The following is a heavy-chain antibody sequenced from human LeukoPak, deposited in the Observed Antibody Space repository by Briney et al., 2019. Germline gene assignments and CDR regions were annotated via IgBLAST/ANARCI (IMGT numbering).Heavy chain of an antibody. CDR1: GGSIITGSYY. V-gene: IGHV4-39*01. CDR3: ARVLLYDYVRGSYPQGPDY. CDR2: IYYSGST. D-gene: IGHD3-16*02. Sequence: PSETLSLTCTVSGGSIITGSYYWGWIRQPPGKGLEWIGSIYYSGSTDYNPSLKSRVTISVDTSKNQFSLKLTSVTAADTAVYYCARVLLYDYVRGSYPQGPDYWGQGTLVTVSS. J-gene: IGHJ4*02.